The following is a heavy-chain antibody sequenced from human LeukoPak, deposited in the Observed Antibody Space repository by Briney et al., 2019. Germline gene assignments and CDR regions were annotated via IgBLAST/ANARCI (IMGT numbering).Heavy chain of an antibody. J-gene: IGHJ4*02. CDR3: AGGYSYGDLDY. Sequence: ASVKVSRKASGYTFTSYGISWVRQAPGQGLEWMGWISAHNGNTNYAQKLQGRVTMATDTSTSTAYMELRSLRSDDTAVYYCAGGYSYGDLDYWGQGTLVTVSS. V-gene: IGHV1-18*01. D-gene: IGHD5-18*01. CDR1: GYTFTSYG. CDR2: ISAHNGNT.